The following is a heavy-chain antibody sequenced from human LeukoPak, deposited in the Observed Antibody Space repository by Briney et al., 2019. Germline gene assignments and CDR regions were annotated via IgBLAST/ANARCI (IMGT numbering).Heavy chain of an antibody. D-gene: IGHD3-10*01. CDR1: GASFSGYY. CDR3: ARGRSYYYGSGSYS. CDR2: INHSGST. V-gene: IGHV4-34*01. J-gene: IGHJ5*02. Sequence: PSETLSLTCAVYGASFSGYYWSWLRQPSGKWLEWLGEINHSGSTNYNPSLKSRVTISVDTSKNQFSLKLSSVTAADTAVYYCARGRSYYYGSGSYSWGQGTLVTVSS.